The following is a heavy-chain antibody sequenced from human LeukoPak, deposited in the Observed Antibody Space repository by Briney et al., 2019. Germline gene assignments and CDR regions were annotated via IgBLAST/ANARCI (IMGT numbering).Heavy chain of an antibody. CDR2: INSDGSTT. J-gene: IGHJ4*02. CDR3: ARLYDGSAYHADHFDY. D-gene: IGHD3-22*01. CDR1: GFTFSSYW. V-gene: IGHV3-74*01. Sequence: GGSLRLSCAASGFTFSSYWMHWVRQAPGEGLVWVSRINSDGSTTTYADSVKGRFTISRDNAKNTLYLQMNSLRAEDTAVYYCARLYDGSAYHADHFDYWGQGTLVIVSS.